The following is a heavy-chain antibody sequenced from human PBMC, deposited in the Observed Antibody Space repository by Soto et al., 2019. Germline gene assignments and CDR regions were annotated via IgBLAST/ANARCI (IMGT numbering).Heavy chain of an antibody. Sequence: GASVKVSCKASGYTFTSYGISWVRQAPGQGLEWMGWISAYNGNTNYAQKLQGRVTMTTDTSTSTAYMELRSLRSDDTAVYYCARDLRRRGSSSWYHKDYYYYGMDVWGQGTTVTVSS. J-gene: IGHJ6*02. V-gene: IGHV1-18*04. CDR2: ISAYNGNT. D-gene: IGHD6-13*01. CDR1: GYTFTSYG. CDR3: ARDLRRRGSSSWYHKDYYYYGMDV.